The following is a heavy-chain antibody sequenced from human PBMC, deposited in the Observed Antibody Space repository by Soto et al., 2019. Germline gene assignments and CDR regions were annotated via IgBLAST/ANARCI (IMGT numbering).Heavy chain of an antibody. V-gene: IGHV1-18*01. Sequence: ASVKVSCKASGYIFTSYGFTWVRQAPGQGLEWMGWISNSKGQTKYGQNFRGRVTMTTDTSTNTAYLELRSLRSDDTAVYYCARGHGLIDYWGQGTLVTVSS. CDR1: GYIFTSYG. CDR2: ISNSKGQT. D-gene: IGHD3-16*01. J-gene: IGHJ4*02. CDR3: ARGHGLIDY.